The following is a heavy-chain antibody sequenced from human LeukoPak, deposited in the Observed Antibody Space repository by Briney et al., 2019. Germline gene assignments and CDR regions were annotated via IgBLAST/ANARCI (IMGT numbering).Heavy chain of an antibody. Sequence: GGSLRLSCAASGFIFSNYAMSWVRQAPGKGLEWVANIKQDGSEKYYVDSVKGRFTISRDNAKNSLYLQMNSLRAEDTAVYYCARERWDIVVVVAATRYYYYGMDVWGQGTTVTVSS. J-gene: IGHJ6*02. D-gene: IGHD2-15*01. CDR2: IKQDGSEK. CDR1: GFIFSNYA. CDR3: ARERWDIVVVVAATRYYYYGMDV. V-gene: IGHV3-7*01.